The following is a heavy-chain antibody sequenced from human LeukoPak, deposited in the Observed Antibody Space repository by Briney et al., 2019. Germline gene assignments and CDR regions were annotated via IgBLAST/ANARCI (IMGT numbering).Heavy chain of an antibody. J-gene: IGHJ4*02. Sequence: ASVKVSCKASGYIFTDYHIHWVRQAPGQGLEWMGWINPNSGATKYAQKFQGRVTMTRDTSISTAYMELSGLRSDDAAVYYCGTLLSNGPFDYWGQGSLVTVSS. V-gene: IGHV1-2*02. CDR3: GTLLSNGPFDY. CDR1: GYIFTDYH. CDR2: INPNSGAT.